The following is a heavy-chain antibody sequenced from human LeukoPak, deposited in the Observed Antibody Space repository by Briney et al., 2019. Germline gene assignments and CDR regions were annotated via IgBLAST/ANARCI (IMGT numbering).Heavy chain of an antibody. CDR1: GFTFSSYA. CDR3: ARPCSSSAYFDY. Sequence: PGRSLRLSCAASGFTFSSYAMHWVRQAPGKGLEWVAVISYDGSNKYYADSVKGRFTISRDNSKNTLYLQMNSLRAEDTAVYYCARPCSSSAYFDYWIQGTLITVSA. D-gene: IGHD6-6*01. J-gene: IGHJ4*02. CDR2: ISYDGSNK. V-gene: IGHV3-30*01.